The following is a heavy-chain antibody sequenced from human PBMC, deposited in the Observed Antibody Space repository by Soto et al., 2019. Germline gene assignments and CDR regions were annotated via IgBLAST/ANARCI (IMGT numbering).Heavy chain of an antibody. CDR1: GFTVSANY. CDR3: AGGLRHGGVIVIPRLDY. CDR2: IYSGGST. V-gene: IGHV3-53*01. D-gene: IGHD3-16*02. Sequence: PVGSLRLSCAASGFTVSANYMSWVCQPPGKGLEWVSVIYSGGSTYYADSVRGRFTISRDNSKSTLYLQMDSLRAEDTAMYYCAGGLRHGGVIVIPRLDYWGQGTLVTAPQ. J-gene: IGHJ4*02.